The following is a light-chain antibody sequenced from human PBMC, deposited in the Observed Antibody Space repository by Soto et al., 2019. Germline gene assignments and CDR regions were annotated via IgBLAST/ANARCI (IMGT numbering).Light chain of an antibody. CDR1: QSVSRY. CDR3: QRRSNWPLMYT. CDR2: DAS. J-gene: IGKJ2*01. V-gene: IGKV3-11*01. Sequence: EIVLTQSPATLSLSPGERATIACRASQSVSRYLAWYQQKPDQAPRLLISDASNRATGIPARFSGSGSGTVFTRTIIIREPEDFAVYCCQRRSNWPLMYTFGQGNKLEI.